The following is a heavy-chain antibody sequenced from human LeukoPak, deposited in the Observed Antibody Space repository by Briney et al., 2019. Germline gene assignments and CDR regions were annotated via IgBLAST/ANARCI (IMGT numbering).Heavy chain of an antibody. D-gene: IGHD1-1*01. V-gene: IGHV3-48*03. Sequence: PGGSLRLSCEASGFILSDYEMNWVRQALGKVLEWIPLISTRGPTTFYADSVKGRFTISRDSAKNSLYLQMNSLRAEDTAIYYCARGRYNWNDPTLMDVWALGTTVTVSS. CDR1: GFILSDYE. J-gene: IGHJ6*02. CDR2: ISTRGPTT. CDR3: ARGRYNWNDPTLMDV.